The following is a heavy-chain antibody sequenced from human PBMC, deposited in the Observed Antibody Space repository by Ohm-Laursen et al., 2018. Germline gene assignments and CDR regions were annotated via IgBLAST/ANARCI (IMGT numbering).Heavy chain of an antibody. V-gene: IGHV4-61*01. D-gene: IGHD3-9*01. Sequence: SDTLSLTCTVSGGSISRGSSYWSWIRQPPGKGLEWIGYIYYSGSTNYNPSLKNRVTMSVDTSKNQFSLKLSSVTAADTAVYYCARGLVMGFSDWFDPWGQGNLVTVSS. CDR2: IYYSGST. CDR3: ARGLVMGFSDWFDP. J-gene: IGHJ5*02. CDR1: GGSISRGSSY.